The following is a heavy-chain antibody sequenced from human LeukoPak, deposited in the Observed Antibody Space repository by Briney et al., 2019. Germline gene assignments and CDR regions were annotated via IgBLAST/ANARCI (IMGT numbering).Heavy chain of an antibody. CDR3: ARARGVDY. CDR1: GFTFSSYG. Sequence: GRSLRLSCAASGFTFSSYGMHWVRQAPGKGLEWVAVISYDGSNKYYADSVKGRFTISRDNAKNTLYLQMNSLRAEDTAVYYCARARGVDYWGQGTLVTVSS. V-gene: IGHV3-30*03. J-gene: IGHJ4*02. CDR2: ISYDGSNK. D-gene: IGHD3-10*01.